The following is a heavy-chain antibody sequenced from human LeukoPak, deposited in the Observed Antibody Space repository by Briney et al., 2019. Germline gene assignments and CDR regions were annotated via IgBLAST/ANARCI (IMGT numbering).Heavy chain of an antibody. V-gene: IGHV3-66*01. CDR2: IYSGGNT. D-gene: IGHD6-13*01. CDR3: ASGYSNSWYSADFDY. Sequence: PSETLSLTCTVSGGSISSGGYYWSWVRQAPGKGLEWVSVIYSGGNTYYADSVKGRFTISRDNSKNTLYLQMSSLRVEDTAVYYCASGYSNSWYSADFDYWGQGTLVTVSS. CDR1: GGSISSGGYY. J-gene: IGHJ4*02.